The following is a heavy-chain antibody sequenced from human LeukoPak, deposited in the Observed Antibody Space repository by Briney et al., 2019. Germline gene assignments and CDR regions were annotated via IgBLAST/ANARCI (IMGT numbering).Heavy chain of an antibody. Sequence: SETLSLTYAVYGGSFSGYHWSWIRQPPGKGLEWIGEINHSRSTNYNPSLKSRVTISVDTSKNQFSLKLSSVTTADTAVYYCARGSGSSWYGAEYFQHWGQGTLVTVSS. CDR1: GGSFSGYH. CDR3: ARGSGSSWYGAEYFQH. J-gene: IGHJ1*01. CDR2: INHSRST. D-gene: IGHD6-13*01. V-gene: IGHV4-34*01.